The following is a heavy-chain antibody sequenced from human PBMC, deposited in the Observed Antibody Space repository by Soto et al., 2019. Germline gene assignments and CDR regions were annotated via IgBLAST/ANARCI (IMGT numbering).Heavy chain of an antibody. D-gene: IGHD3-9*01. J-gene: IGHJ5*02. V-gene: IGHV1-69*02. CDR2: IIPILGIA. Sequence: SVKVSCKASGGTFSSYTISWVRQAPGQGLEWMGRIIPILGIANYAQKFQGRVTITADKSTSTAYMELSSLRSEDTVVYYCARASSYDILTGPSWFDPWGQGTLVTVSS. CDR3: ARASSYDILTGPSWFDP. CDR1: GGTFSSYT.